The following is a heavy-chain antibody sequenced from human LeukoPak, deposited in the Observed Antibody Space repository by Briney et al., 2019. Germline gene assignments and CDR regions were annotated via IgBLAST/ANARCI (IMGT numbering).Heavy chain of an antibody. CDR2: IYTSGSS. Sequence: SETLSLTCTGSGCSISSYYWSWIRQAPGKGLEWIGYIYTSGSSNYNPSLKSRVTISVDTSKTKYSLKMSSVTAPDTAVYYCARHVSSIVGANLTYSFDYWGQGTLVPVSS. V-gene: IGHV4-4*09. CDR1: GCSISSYY. D-gene: IGHD1-26*01. CDR3: ARHVSSIVGANLTYSFDY. J-gene: IGHJ4*02.